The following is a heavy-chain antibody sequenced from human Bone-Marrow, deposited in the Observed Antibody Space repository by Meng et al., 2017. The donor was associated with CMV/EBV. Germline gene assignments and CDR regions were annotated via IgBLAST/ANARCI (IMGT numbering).Heavy chain of an antibody. J-gene: IGHJ6*02. V-gene: IGHV3-48*03. Sequence: GESLKISCAASGFTFSSYEMNWIRQAPGKGLEWVSYIYHTTTYYADPVKGRFTIFRDNAKSSLFLQMNSLRVEDTAVYYCARRSRTDLDFSSYGLDVWGQGTTVTVSS. CDR2: IYHTTT. CDR3: ARRSRTDLDFSSYGLDV. CDR1: GFTFSSYE.